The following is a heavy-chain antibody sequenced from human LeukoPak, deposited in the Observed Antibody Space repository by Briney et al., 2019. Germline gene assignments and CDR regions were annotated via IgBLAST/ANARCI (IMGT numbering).Heavy chain of an antibody. CDR3: ARGSTGSFGP. D-gene: IGHD1-26*01. Sequence: SETLSLTCSVSGGSVSSYYWSWIRQPPGKGLEWIGYVYYTGSTNYNPSLKSRVTMSVDTSKNQLSLKLTSVTAADTAVYYCARGSTGSFGPWGQGTLVTVSS. V-gene: IGHV4-59*02. CDR2: VYYTGST. CDR1: GGSVSSYY. J-gene: IGHJ5*02.